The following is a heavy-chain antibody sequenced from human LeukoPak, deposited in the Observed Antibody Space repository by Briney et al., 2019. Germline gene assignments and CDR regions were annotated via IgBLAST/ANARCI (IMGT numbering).Heavy chain of an antibody. CDR1: GFTFSSYW. CDR2: INSDGSTT. CDR3: TRRVSATRWFDP. J-gene: IGHJ5*02. V-gene: IGHV3-74*01. D-gene: IGHD2-15*01. Sequence: GESLRLTCAASGFTFSSYWMHWVRQPPGKGLVWVSRINSDGSTTNYADSVKGRFATSRDNAENTLYLQMNSLRVEDTAVYYCTRRVSATRWFDPWGQGTLVTVSS.